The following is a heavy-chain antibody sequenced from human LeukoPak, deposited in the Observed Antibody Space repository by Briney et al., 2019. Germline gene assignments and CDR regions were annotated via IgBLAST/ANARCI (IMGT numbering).Heavy chain of an antibody. V-gene: IGHV3-30-3*01. CDR2: ISYDGSNK. Sequence: PGGSLRLSCAASGFTFSSYAMHWVRQAPGKGLEWVAVISYDGSNKYYADSVKGRFTISRDNSKNTLYLQMNSLRAEDTAVYYCARAPRGDYDYVWGSYRSEYFDYWGQGTLVTVSS. CDR1: GFTFSSYA. J-gene: IGHJ4*02. D-gene: IGHD3-16*02. CDR3: ARAPRGDYDYVWGSYRSEYFDY.